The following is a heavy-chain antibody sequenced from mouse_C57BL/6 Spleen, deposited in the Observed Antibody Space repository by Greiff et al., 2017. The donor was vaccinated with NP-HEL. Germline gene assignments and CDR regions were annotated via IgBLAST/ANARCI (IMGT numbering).Heavy chain of an antibody. Sequence: EVQRVESGGDLVKPGGSLKLSCAASGFTFSSYGMSWVRQTPDKRLEWVATISSGGSYTYYPDSVKGPFTISRDNAKNTLYLQMSSLKSEDTAMYYGARHEDGNYAMDYWGQGTSVTVSS. CDR3: ARHEDGNYAMDY. CDR2: ISSGGSYT. V-gene: IGHV5-6*01. CDR1: GFTFSSYG. J-gene: IGHJ4*01.